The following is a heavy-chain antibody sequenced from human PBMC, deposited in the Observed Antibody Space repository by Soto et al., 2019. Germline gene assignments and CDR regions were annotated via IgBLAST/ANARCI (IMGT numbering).Heavy chain of an antibody. V-gene: IGHV4-30-4*01. CDR2: IYYTGGT. Sequence: PSEALSLSCAAYGASIKTDYYWSWSRQPPGRGLVWIGHIYYTGGTFYSPSLKSSLALSVDTSTNQFSLRLSSVTASDTAVYYCARDTASKDYDSHSYFPHFDSWGQGALVTVSS. CDR1: GASIKTDYY. CDR3: ARDTASKDYDSHSYFPHFDS. J-gene: IGHJ5*01. D-gene: IGHD3-22*01.